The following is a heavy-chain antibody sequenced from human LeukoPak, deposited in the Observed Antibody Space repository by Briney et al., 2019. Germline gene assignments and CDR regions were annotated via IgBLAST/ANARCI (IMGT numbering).Heavy chain of an antibody. J-gene: IGHJ3*02. CDR1: GYTFTGYY. CDR2: INPNSGGT. V-gene: IGHV1-2*02. CDR3: ARVRGSLDAFDI. D-gene: IGHD6-13*01. Sequence: ASVKVSCKASGYTFTGYYMHWVRQAPGQGLEWMGWINPNSGGTNYAQKFQGRVTITTDESTSTAYMELSSLRSEDTAVYYCARVRGSLDAFDIWGQGTMVTVSS.